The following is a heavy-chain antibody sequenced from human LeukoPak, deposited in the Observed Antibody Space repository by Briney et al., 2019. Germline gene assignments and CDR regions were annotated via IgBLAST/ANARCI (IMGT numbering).Heavy chain of an antibody. CDR3: ARDREQWLVHQAFDI. J-gene: IGHJ3*02. Sequence: GGSLRLSCAASGFTFSSYAMSWVRQAPGRGLEWVAVIWYDGSNKYYADSVKGRFTISRDNSKNTLYLQMNSLRAEDTAVYYCARDREQWLVHQAFDIWGQGTMVTVSS. CDR1: GFTFSSYA. D-gene: IGHD6-19*01. V-gene: IGHV3-33*08. CDR2: IWYDGSNK.